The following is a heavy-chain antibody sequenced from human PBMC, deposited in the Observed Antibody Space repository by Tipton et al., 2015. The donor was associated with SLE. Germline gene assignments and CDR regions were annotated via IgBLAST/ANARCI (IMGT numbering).Heavy chain of an antibody. J-gene: IGHJ4*02. V-gene: IGHV3-74*01. D-gene: IGHD5-24*01. CDR1: GFTFSSYL. CDR2: INSEGNNT. CDR3: ARGDANSGDY. Sequence: SLRLSCAASGFTFSSYLMHWVRQAPGKGLVWVSRINSEGNNTTYADSVKGRFTISRDNAKNTLYLQMNSLRDEDTAVYYCARGDANSGDYWGQGTLATVSS.